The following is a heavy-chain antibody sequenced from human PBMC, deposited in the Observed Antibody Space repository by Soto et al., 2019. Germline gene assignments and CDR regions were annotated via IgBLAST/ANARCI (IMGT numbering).Heavy chain of an antibody. CDR3: AKMDHYDSVGYVYWYFDV. CDR1: GFTFSSYA. CDR2: ISGSDDTT. J-gene: IGHJ2*01. V-gene: IGHV3-23*01. D-gene: IGHD3-22*01. Sequence: GGSLRLSCTASGFTFSSYAMSWVRQALGKGLEWVAAISGSDDTTYYADSVKGRFTISRDNSKNTLYLQMNSLRAEDTALYYCAKMDHYDSVGYVYWYFDVWGRGTLVTVSS.